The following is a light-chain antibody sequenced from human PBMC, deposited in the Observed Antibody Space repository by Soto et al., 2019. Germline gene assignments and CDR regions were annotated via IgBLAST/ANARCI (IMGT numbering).Light chain of an antibody. CDR2: GAS. J-gene: IGKJ5*01. V-gene: IGKV1-12*01. CDR3: QQANSFPLT. Sequence: DIQLTQSPSSLSASVGDRVTITCRASQGVSKWLAWYQQKSGKAPILLIHGASNLQTGVPSRFSGSGSGTDFVLTITSLQPEDIATYFCQQANSFPLTFGQGTRLDIK. CDR1: QGVSKW.